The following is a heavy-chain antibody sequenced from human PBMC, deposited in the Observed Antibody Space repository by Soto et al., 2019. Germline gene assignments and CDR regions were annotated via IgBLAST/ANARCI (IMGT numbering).Heavy chain of an antibody. Sequence: SLKISCKGSGYSFTSYWISWVRQMPGKGLEWMGRIDPSDSYTNYSPSFQGHVTISADKSISTAYLQWSSLKASDTAMYYCARLWEGSSGYYGHYAFDIWGQGTMVTVSS. CDR3: ARLWEGSSGYYGHYAFDI. D-gene: IGHD3-22*01. CDR2: IDPSDSYT. CDR1: GYSFTSYW. V-gene: IGHV5-10-1*01. J-gene: IGHJ3*02.